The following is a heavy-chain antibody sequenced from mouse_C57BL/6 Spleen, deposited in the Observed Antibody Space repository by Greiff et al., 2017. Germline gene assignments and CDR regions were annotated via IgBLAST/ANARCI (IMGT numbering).Heavy chain of an antibody. CDR1: GYTFPDYE. Sequence: QVQLKESGAELVRPGASVTLSCKASGYTFPDYEMHWVKQTPVHGLEWIGAIDPETGGTAYNQKFKGKAILTADKSSSTAYMELRSLTSDDSAVYYCTRGRELGPLAYWGQGTTLTVSS. CDR3: TRGRELGPLAY. CDR2: IDPETGGT. V-gene: IGHV1-15*01. J-gene: IGHJ2*01.